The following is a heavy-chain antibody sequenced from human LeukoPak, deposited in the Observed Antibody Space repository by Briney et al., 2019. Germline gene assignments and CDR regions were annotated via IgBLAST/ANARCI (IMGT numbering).Heavy chain of an antibody. CDR3: AREAKMRVGAPLY. Sequence: EASVKVSCKASGGIFSNYAISWVRQAPGQGLEWMGGIIPIFGTANYAQKFQGRVTITADESTSTAYMVLSSLRAEDTAVYYCAREAKMRVGAPLYWGQGTLVTVSS. V-gene: IGHV1-69*13. J-gene: IGHJ4*02. CDR1: GGIFSNYA. CDR2: IIPIFGTA. D-gene: IGHD1-26*01.